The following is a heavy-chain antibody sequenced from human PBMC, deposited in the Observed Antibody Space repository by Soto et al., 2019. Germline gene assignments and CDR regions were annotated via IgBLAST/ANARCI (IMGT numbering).Heavy chain of an antibody. CDR2: IHNGERT. D-gene: IGHD4-17*01. CDR3: SYGDSPGPIDH. J-gene: IGHJ4*02. Sequence: PSETLSLTCSFSCASIISYYWSWFRQAPGKGLEYIGYIHNGERTNYNPSLESRVTISADTSKNQFSLRLSSVTAADTAMYYCSYGDSPGPIDHWGQGTLVTVSS. V-gene: IGHV4-59*01. CDR1: CASIISYY.